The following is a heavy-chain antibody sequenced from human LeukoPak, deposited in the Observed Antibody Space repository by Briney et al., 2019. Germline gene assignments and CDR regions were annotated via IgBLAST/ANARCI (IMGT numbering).Heavy chain of an antibody. J-gene: IGHJ4*02. D-gene: IGHD6-19*01. CDR2: IYTSGST. Sequence: PSETLSLTCTVSGGSISSYYWSWIRQPAGKGLEWIGRIYTSGSTNYNPSLKSRVTMSVDTSKNQFSLKLSSVTAADTAVYYCARGHRGQWLVPLHFDYWGQGTLVTVSS. CDR3: ARGHRGQWLVPLHFDY. V-gene: IGHV4-4*07. CDR1: GGSISSYY.